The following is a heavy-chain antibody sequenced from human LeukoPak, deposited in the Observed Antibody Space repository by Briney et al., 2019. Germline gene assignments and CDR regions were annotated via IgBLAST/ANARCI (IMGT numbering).Heavy chain of an antibody. CDR2: IYYSGST. Sequence: SETLSLTCTVSGGSISSSSYYWGWIRQPPGKGLEWIGSIYYSGSTYYNPSLKSRVTISVDTSKNQFSLKLSSVTAADTAVYYCARGTGYSSSWSGDRDAFDIWGQGTMVTVSS. CDR1: GGSISSSSYY. D-gene: IGHD6-13*01. CDR3: ARGTGYSSSWSGDRDAFDI. V-gene: IGHV4-39*07. J-gene: IGHJ3*02.